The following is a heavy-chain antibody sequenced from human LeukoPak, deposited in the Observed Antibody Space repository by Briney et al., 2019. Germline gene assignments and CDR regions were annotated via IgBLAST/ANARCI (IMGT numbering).Heavy chain of an antibody. CDR2: VRSKSDAGTM. D-gene: IGHD3-16*01. J-gene: IGHJ6*04. Sequence: GGSLRLSCAAPGFTVSSNYMSWVRQAPGKGLEWVGRVRSKSDAGTMDYAAHVQGRFSISRDDSKNMVYLDMNSLKTEDTAVYYCGGRRVWGNGTVVTVSS. CDR1: GFTVSSNY. V-gene: IGHV3-15*01. CDR3: GGRRV.